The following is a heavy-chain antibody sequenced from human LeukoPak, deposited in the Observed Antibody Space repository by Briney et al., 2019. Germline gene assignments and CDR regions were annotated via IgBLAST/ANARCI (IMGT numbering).Heavy chain of an antibody. V-gene: IGHV3-74*01. CDR1: GFTFSSYW. Sequence: GGSLRLSCAASGFTFSSYWMHWVRQAPGKGLVWVSRIYGDGSSTTYVDSVMGRFTISRDNAKNILYLQMNSVRAEDTAVYYCARGNIAAAGIYYWGQGTLVIVSS. CDR3: ARGNIAAAGIYY. J-gene: IGHJ4*02. D-gene: IGHD6-13*01. CDR2: IYGDGSST.